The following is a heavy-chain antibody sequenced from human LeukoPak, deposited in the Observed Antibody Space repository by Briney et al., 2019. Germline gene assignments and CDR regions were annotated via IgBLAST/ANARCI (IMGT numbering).Heavy chain of an antibody. Sequence: SETLSLTCTVSGGSISSYYWSWIRQPPGKGLEWIGYIYYSGSTNYNPSLKSRVTISVDTSKNQFSLKLSSVTAADTAVYYCAGTILTGSDAFDIWGQGTMVTVSS. CDR2: IYYSGST. CDR1: GGSISSYY. J-gene: IGHJ3*02. CDR3: AGTILTGSDAFDI. D-gene: IGHD3-9*01. V-gene: IGHV4-59*08.